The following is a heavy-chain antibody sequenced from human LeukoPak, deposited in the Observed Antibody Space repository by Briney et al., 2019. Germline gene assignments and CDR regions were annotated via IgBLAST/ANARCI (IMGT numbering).Heavy chain of an antibody. CDR3: ARDRGGGYGTGSYHFDY. D-gene: IGHD3-10*01. J-gene: IGHJ4*02. CDR1: AFTLRSYG. V-gene: IGHV3-30*03. CDR2: ISYDGSKK. Sequence: GGSLRLSCAPSAFTLRSYGTHWVREAPRKGLEWVAVISYDGSKKYYADSVKGRFTISRDNSKNTLYLQMNSLRAEDTAVYYGARDRGGGYGTGSYHFDYWGQGTLVTVSS.